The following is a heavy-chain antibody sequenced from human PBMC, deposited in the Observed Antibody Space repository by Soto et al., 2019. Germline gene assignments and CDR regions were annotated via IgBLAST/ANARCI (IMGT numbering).Heavy chain of an antibody. CDR2: IYYSGST. Sequence: PSETLSLTCTVSGGSISSGGYYWSWIRQHPGKGLEWIGYIYYSGSTYYNPSLKSRVTISVDTSKNQFSLKLSSVTAADTAVYYCARGPGERYYYYYGMDVWGQGTTVTVSS. CDR1: GGSISSGGYY. V-gene: IGHV4-31*03. D-gene: IGHD2-21*01. CDR3: ARGPGERYYYYYGMDV. J-gene: IGHJ6*02.